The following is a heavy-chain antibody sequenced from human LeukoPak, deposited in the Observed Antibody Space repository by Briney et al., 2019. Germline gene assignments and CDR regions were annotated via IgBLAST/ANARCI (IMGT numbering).Heavy chain of an antibody. CDR3: ARGWFGELLSNYYGMDV. Sequence: SETLSLTCTVSGGSISSGDYYWSWIRQPPGKGLEWIGYIYYSGSTYYNPSLKSRVTISVDTSKNQFSLKLSSVTAADTAVYYCARGWFGELLSNYYGMDVWGQGTTVTVSS. CDR1: GGSISSGDYY. CDR2: IYYSGST. D-gene: IGHD3-10*01. V-gene: IGHV4-30-4*01. J-gene: IGHJ6*02.